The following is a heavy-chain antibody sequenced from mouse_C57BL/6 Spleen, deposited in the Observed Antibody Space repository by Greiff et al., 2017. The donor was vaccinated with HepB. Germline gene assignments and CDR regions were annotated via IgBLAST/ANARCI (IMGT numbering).Heavy chain of an antibody. D-gene: IGHD4-1*01. V-gene: IGHV1-19*01. CDR2: INPYNGGT. Sequence: EVKLVESGPVLVKPGASVKMSCKASGYTFTDYYMNWVKQSHGKSLEWIGVINPYNGGTSYNQKFKGKATLTVDKSSSTAYMELNSLTSEDSAVYYCARAKTNWDYFDYWGQGTTLTVSS. CDR1: GYTFTDYY. CDR3: ARAKTNWDYFDY. J-gene: IGHJ2*01.